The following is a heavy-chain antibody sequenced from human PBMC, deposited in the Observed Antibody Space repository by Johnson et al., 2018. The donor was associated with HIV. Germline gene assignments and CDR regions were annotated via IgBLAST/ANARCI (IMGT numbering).Heavy chain of an antibody. CDR2: ISYDGSNK. D-gene: IGHD3-16*01. Sequence: QVQLVESGGGVVQPGRSLRLSCAASGFTFSSYDMHWVRQAPGKGLEWVAVISYDGSNKYYADSVKGRFTISRDNSKNTLYLQMNSLRVEDTAVYYCVRDPPTLGVGAFDSWGQGTMVTVSS. CDR1: GFTFSSYD. J-gene: IGHJ3*02. V-gene: IGHV3-30-3*01. CDR3: VRDPPTLGVGAFDS.